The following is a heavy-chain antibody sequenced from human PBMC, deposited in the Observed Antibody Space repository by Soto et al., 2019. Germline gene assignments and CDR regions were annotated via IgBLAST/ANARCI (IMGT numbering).Heavy chain of an antibody. Sequence: EVQLVESGGGLVQPGGSLRLSCAASGFTFSSYSMNWVRQAPGKGLEWVSYISSSSTTKYYADSVKGRFTISRDNAKNSLYLQMNSLRAADTAVYYCARDGCSGSNCLNSFDPWGQGTLVTVSS. J-gene: IGHJ5*02. V-gene: IGHV3-48*01. CDR3: ARDGCSGSNCLNSFDP. D-gene: IGHD2-15*01. CDR2: ISSSSTTK. CDR1: GFTFSSYS.